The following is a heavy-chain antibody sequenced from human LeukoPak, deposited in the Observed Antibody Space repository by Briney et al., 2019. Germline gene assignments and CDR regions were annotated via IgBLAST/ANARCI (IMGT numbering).Heavy chain of an antibody. Sequence: MPGGSLRLSCEVSGFDFTSYVMNWVRQAPGKGLEWVSSITAGSSYIDYTPSVEGRFTISRDNSKNSLFLHMNSLRAEDTALYYCARVGVSATNTPAFDYWGQGTLVTVSS. J-gene: IGHJ4*02. D-gene: IGHD2-15*01. V-gene: IGHV3-21*01. CDR2: ITAGSSYI. CDR3: ARVGVSATNTPAFDY. CDR1: GFDFTSYV.